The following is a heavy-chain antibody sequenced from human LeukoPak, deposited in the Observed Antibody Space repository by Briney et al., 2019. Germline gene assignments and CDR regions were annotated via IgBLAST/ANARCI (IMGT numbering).Heavy chain of an antibody. CDR1: GGSFSGYY. CDR3: ARGSPYGRNWFDP. D-gene: IGHD3-10*01. V-gene: IGHV4-34*01. J-gene: IGHJ5*02. CDR2: INHSGST. Sequence: SETLSLTCAVYGGSFSGYYWSWIRQPPGKGLEWIGEINHSGSTNYNPSLKSRVTISVDTSKNQFSLKLSSVTAADTAVYYCARGSPYGRNWFDPWGQGTLVTVSS.